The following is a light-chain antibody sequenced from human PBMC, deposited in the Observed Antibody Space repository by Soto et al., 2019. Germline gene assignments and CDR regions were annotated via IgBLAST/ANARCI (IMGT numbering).Light chain of an antibody. V-gene: IGKV2-28*01. CDR2: LGS. CDR3: MQTLQTPK. CDR1: QSLLHSNGYNY. Sequence: DIVMTQSPLSLPVTPGEPASISCRSSQSLLHSNGYNYLDWYLQKPGQSPQLLIYLGSNRSSGVPDRFSGSGSGTDFTLQISRVEAEDVGIYYCMQTLQTPKFGQGTKVDIK. J-gene: IGKJ1*01.